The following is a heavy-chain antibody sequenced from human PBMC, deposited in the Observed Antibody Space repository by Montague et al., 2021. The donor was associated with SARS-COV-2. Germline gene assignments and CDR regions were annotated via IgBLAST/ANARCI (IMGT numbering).Heavy chain of an antibody. CDR1: GGSISSGSYY. V-gene: IGHV4-61*02. CDR2: IYTSGST. D-gene: IGHD3-9*01. CDR3: ARESLHLTGYYNDYFDY. Sequence: TLSLTCTVSGGSISSGSYYWNWIRQPAGKGLEWIGRIYTSGSTNYNPSLKSRVTISVDTSKNQFSLKLSSMTAADTAVYYCARESLHLTGYYNDYFDYWGQGTLVTVSS. J-gene: IGHJ4*02.